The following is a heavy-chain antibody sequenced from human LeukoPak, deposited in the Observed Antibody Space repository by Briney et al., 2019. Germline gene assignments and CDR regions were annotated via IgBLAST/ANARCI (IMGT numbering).Heavy chain of an antibody. CDR2: INHSGST. D-gene: IGHD2-2*01. V-gene: IGHV4-34*01. J-gene: IGHJ6*02. Sequence: SETLSLTCAVYGGSFSGYYWSWIRQPPGKGLEWIGEINHSGSTNYNPSLKSRVTISVDTSKNQFSLKLSSVTAADTAVYYCARGGTAADYYYYYGMDVWGQGTTVTVSS. CDR1: GGSFSGYY. CDR3: ARGGTAADYYYYYGMDV.